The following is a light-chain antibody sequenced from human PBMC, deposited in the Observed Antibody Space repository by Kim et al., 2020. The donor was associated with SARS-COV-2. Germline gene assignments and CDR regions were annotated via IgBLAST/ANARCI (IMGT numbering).Light chain of an antibody. Sequence: PGGGATLACRASQSVRSNNLAWCQQKPGQAPRLLFYGASDWGTGIPDRCSGGGPGTRFTLTISGLEPEDSAVYYCQEDGTSPYTFGRGTKVEI. J-gene: IGKJ2*01. CDR2: GAS. CDR1: QSVRSNN. V-gene: IGKV3-20*01. CDR3: QEDGTSPYT.